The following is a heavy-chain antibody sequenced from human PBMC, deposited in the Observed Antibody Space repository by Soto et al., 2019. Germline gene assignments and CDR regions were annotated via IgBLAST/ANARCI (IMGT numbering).Heavy chain of an antibody. Sequence: PGGSLRLSCAASGFTFSNYAMTWVRQGPGKGLEWVSAISGSGGSAYYADSVKGRFTIFRDNSKNTLYLQMNSLRADDSGVYYCAKDPYSGVLVPVAIGFDPWGPGTLVTVSS. CDR2: ISGSGGSA. J-gene: IGHJ5*02. CDR3: AKDPYSGVLVPVAIGFDP. V-gene: IGHV3-23*01. CDR1: GFTFSNYA. D-gene: IGHD2-2*01.